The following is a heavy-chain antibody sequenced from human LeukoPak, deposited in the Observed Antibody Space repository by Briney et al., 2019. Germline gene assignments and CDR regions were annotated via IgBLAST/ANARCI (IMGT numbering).Heavy chain of an antibody. CDR2: MNPNSGNT. Sequence: ASVKVSCKASGYTFTGYYMHWVRRATGQGLEWMGWMNPNSGNTGYAQKFQGRVTMTRSTSISTAYMELSSLRSDDTAVYYCARSTVYCSGANCHNAFDIWGQGTMVTVSS. CDR1: GYTFTGYY. D-gene: IGHD2-2*02. J-gene: IGHJ3*02. CDR3: ARSTVYCSGANCHNAFDI. V-gene: IGHV1-8*02.